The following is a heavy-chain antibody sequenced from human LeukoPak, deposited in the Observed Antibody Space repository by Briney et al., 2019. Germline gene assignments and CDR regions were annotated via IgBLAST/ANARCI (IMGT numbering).Heavy chain of an antibody. D-gene: IGHD6-6*01. CDR3: ARDGQLVHFDY. CDR1: GYTFTSYN. Sequence: GASVKVSCKASGYTFTSYNMHWVRQAPGQGLEWMGLINPSGGSTSYAQKFQGRVTMTRDMSTSTVYMELSRLRSEDTAVYYCARDGQLVHFDYWGQGTLVTASS. J-gene: IGHJ4*02. V-gene: IGHV1-46*01. CDR2: INPSGGST.